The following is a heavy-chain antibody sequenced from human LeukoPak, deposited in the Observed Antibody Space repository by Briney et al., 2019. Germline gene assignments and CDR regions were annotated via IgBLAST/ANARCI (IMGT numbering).Heavy chain of an antibody. Sequence: PGGSLRLSCAASGFTFSSYAMHWVRRAPGKGLEWVAVISYDGSNKYYADSVKGRFTISRDNSKNTLYLQMNSLRAEDTAVYYCARDQRSYDYVMYYFDYWGQGTLVTVSS. CDR1: GFTFSSYA. V-gene: IGHV3-30*04. J-gene: IGHJ4*02. CDR2: ISYDGSNK. CDR3: ARDQRSYDYVMYYFDY. D-gene: IGHD3-16*01.